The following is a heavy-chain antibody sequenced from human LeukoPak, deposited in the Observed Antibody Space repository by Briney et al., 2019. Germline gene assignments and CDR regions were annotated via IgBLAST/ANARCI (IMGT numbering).Heavy chain of an antibody. Sequence: ASVKVSCKASGYTFTGYYMHWVRQAPGQGLEWMGRINPNSGGTNYAQKFQGRVTMTRDTSISTAYMALSRLRSDDTAVYYCARDRDVLLWFGDTYYFDYWGQGTLVTVSS. D-gene: IGHD3-10*01. CDR3: ARDRDVLLWFGDTYYFDY. CDR1: GYTFTGYY. CDR2: INPNSGGT. J-gene: IGHJ4*02. V-gene: IGHV1-2*06.